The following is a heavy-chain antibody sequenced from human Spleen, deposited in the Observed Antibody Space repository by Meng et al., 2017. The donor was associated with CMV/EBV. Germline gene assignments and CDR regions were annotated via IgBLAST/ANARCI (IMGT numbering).Heavy chain of an antibody. CDR3: ARVSGETDGA. CDR1: GFTFSAYS. J-gene: IGHJ4*02. CDR2: ISSTSTYI. Sequence: GSLRLSCAASGFTFSAYSMNWVRQAPGKGLEWVSSISSTSTYIYYTDSVKGRFTISRDNAKNSLYLQMNSLRAEDTAVYYCARVSGETDGAWGQGTLVTVSS. V-gene: IGHV3-21*01. D-gene: IGHD3-16*01.